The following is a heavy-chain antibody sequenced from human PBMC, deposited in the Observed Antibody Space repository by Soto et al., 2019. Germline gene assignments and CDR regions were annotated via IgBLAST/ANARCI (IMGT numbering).Heavy chain of an antibody. CDR1: GGSISSGGYS. CDR3: ARAHYGDYGYGMDV. CDR2: IYHSGST. V-gene: IGHV4-30-2*01. Sequence: QLQLQESGSGLVKPSQTLSLTCAVSGGSISSGGYSWSWIRQPPGKGLEWIGYIYHSGSTYYNPSIKSRVNISVDRSKNQFSLKLSSVTAADTAVYYCARAHYGDYGYGMDVWGQGTTVTVSS. D-gene: IGHD4-17*01. J-gene: IGHJ6*02.